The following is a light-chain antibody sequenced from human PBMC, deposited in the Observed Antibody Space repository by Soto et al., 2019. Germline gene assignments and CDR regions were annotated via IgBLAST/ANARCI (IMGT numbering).Light chain of an antibody. J-gene: IGKJ3*01. Sequence: DIVMTQSPLSLPVTPGEPASISCRSSQSLLHSNGYNYLDWYLQKPGQSPQLLIYLGSNRASGVPDRFSGSGSGAEFTLKISRVEAEDVGFYYCMQALQTQFTFGPGTKVDIK. CDR1: QSLLHSNGYNY. CDR3: MQALQTQFT. CDR2: LGS. V-gene: IGKV2-28*01.